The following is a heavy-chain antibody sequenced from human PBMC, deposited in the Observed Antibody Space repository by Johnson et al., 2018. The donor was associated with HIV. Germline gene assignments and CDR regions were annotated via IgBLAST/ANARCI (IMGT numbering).Heavy chain of an antibody. CDR1: GFSFSSYA. V-gene: IGHV3-23*04. Sequence: VQLVESGGGSVQPGGSLRLSCAASGFSFSSYALTWVRQAPGQGLEWVSGISGSGVSPYYADSVKGRFTGSRDNSKNTLYLQISSLRAEDTAIYFCAKDLGAYSWTYNDDAFDIWGQGTMVTVSS. D-gene: IGHD1-26*01. CDR3: AKDLGAYSWTYNDDAFDI. CDR2: ISGSGVSP. J-gene: IGHJ3*02.